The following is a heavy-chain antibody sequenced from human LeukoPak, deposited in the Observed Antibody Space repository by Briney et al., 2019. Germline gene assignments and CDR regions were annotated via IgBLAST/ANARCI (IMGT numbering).Heavy chain of an antibody. Sequence: GASVKVSCKVSGYTLTELSMHWVRQAPGKGLEWMGGFDPEDGETIYAQKFQGRVTMTEDTSTDTAHMELSSLRSEDTAVYYCATITAYYGSGSYQDYWGQGTLVIVSS. CDR1: GYTLTELS. CDR2: FDPEDGET. V-gene: IGHV1-24*01. J-gene: IGHJ4*02. CDR3: ATITAYYGSGSYQDY. D-gene: IGHD3-10*01.